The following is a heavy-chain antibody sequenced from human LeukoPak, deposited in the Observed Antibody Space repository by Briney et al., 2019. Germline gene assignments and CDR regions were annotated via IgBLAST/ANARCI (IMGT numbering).Heavy chain of an antibody. CDR2: ISSSGSTI. CDR3: ARENTVSDYGDYEGY. Sequence: GGSLRLSCAASGFTFSDYYMSWIRQAPGKGLEWVSYISSSGSTIYYADSVKGRFTISRDNAKNSLYLQMNSLRAEDTAVYYCARENTVSDYGDYEGYWGQGTLVTVPS. D-gene: IGHD4-17*01. CDR1: GFTFSDYY. J-gene: IGHJ4*02. V-gene: IGHV3-11*01.